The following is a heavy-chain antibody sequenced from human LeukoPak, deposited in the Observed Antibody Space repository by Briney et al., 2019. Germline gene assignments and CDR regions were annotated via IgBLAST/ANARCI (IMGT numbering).Heavy chain of an antibody. J-gene: IGHJ4*02. Sequence: GGSLRLSCAASGFTFSSYAMSWVRQAPGKGLEWVSAISGSGGSTYYADSVKGRFTISRDNSKNTLYLQMNSLRAEDTAVYYCAEDTAMVIGYFDYWGQGTLVTVSS. CDR3: AEDTAMVIGYFDY. D-gene: IGHD5-18*01. V-gene: IGHV3-23*01. CDR2: ISGSGGST. CDR1: GFTFSSYA.